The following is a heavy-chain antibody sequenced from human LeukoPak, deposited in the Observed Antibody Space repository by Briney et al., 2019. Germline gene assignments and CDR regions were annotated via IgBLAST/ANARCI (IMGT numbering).Heavy chain of an antibody. V-gene: IGHV3-30-3*01. CDR2: ISYDGNNK. CDR1: GFTFRSYA. CDR3: ARGRLKEYYYDSRSYYQDAFDI. J-gene: IGHJ3*02. Sequence: PGGSLRLSCAASGFTFRSYAMHWVRQAPGKGLEWVAVISYDGNNKYYADSVKGRFSISRDNSKNTLYLQMNSLRAEDTAVHYSARGRLKEYYYDSRSYYQDAFDIWGQGTMVTVSS. D-gene: IGHD3-22*01.